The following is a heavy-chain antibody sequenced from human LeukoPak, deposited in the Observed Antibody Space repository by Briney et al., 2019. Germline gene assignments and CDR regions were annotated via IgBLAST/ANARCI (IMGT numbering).Heavy chain of an antibody. Sequence: GGSLRLSCAVSGFTFSNYEMNWVRQAPGKGLEWVSYISGVSNLMYYADSVKGRFTISRDNAKNSLYLDMNSLGAEDTAVYYCARQFGGSYGYWGQGTLVTVSS. V-gene: IGHV3-21*05. CDR1: GFTFSNYE. CDR3: ARQFGGSYGY. CDR2: ISGVSNLM. J-gene: IGHJ4*02. D-gene: IGHD1-26*01.